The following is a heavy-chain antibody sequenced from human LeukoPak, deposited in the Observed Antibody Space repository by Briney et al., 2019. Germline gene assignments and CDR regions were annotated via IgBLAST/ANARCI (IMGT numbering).Heavy chain of an antibody. CDR3: ARHRRAVPAYYFDY. V-gene: IGHV4-4*09. CDR1: GASIISYF. CDR2: IHTSGST. D-gene: IGHD2-2*01. J-gene: IGHJ4*02. Sequence: PSETLSLTCTVSGASIISYFWTWIRQPPGKGLEWLTYIHTSGSTNYNPSLESRVTISLDTSKSQFSLNLTSVTAADPAMYYCARHRRAVPAYYFDYWGPGAPVTVSS.